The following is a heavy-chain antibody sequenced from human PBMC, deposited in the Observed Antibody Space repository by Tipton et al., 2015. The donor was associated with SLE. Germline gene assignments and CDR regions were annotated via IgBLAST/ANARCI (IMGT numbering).Heavy chain of an antibody. J-gene: IGHJ4*02. CDR1: GASISSHY. CDR2: ISDSGIT. CDR3: ARNRVFYFDY. V-gene: IGHV4-59*08. Sequence: TLSLTCSVSGASISSHYWTWIRQPPGKGLEWIGYISDSGITNYNPSLKSRVAISIDTSKNQFTLRLSSVTAADTAVYYCARNRVFYFDYWGQGSLVTVSS.